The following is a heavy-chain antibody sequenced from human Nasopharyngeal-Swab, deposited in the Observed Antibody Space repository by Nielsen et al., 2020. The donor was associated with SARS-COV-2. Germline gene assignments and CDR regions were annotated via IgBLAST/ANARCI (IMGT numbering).Heavy chain of an antibody. CDR3: ARDMLSYRVYYYYGMDV. CDR1: GFTFSSYA. V-gene: IGHV3-48*03. J-gene: IGHJ6*02. Sequence: GESLKISCAASGFTFSSYAMNWVRQAPGKGLEWVSYISSSGSTIYYADSVKGRFTISRDNAKNSLYLQMNSLRAEDTAVYYCARDMLSYRVYYYYGMDVWGQGTTVTVSS. D-gene: IGHD2-8*01. CDR2: ISSSGSTI.